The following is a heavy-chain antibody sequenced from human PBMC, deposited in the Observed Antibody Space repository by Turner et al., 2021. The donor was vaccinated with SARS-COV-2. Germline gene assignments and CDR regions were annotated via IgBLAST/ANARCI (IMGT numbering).Heavy chain of an antibody. V-gene: IGHV4-39*01. Sequence: QLQLQESGPGLVKPSETLSLTCTVSGGSISSSSYYWGWIRQPPGKGLEWIGSIYYSGSTYYNPSLKSRVTISVDTSKNQCSLKLSSVTAADTAVYYCARQSPYYYDSSGYYSGAFDIWGQGTMVTVSS. CDR2: IYYSGST. D-gene: IGHD3-22*01. CDR1: GGSISSSSYY. CDR3: ARQSPYYYDSSGYYSGAFDI. J-gene: IGHJ3*02.